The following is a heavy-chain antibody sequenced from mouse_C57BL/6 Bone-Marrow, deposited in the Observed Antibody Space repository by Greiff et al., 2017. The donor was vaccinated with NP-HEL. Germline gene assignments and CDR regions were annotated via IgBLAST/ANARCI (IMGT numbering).Heavy chain of an antibody. Sequence: VQLQQPGAELVKPGASVKMSCKASGYTFTSYWITWVKQRPGQGLEWIGDIYPGSGGTNYNEKFKSKATLTVDTSSSTAYMQLSSLTSEDSAVYYCAGHDYYCSSYVGFDYWGQGTLATVTA. V-gene: IGHV1-55*01. CDR1: GYTFTSYW. J-gene: IGHJ3*01. CDR3: AGHDYYCSSYVGFDY. CDR2: IYPGSGGT. D-gene: IGHD1-1*01.